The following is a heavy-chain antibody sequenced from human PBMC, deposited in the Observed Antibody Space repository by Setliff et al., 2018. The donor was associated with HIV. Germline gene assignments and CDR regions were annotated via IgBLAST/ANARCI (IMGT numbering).Heavy chain of an antibody. J-gene: IGHJ4*02. Sequence: GGSLRLSCAASGFTFSDYWMSWVRQAPGKGLEWVANIKEDGSETYYVDSVEGRFTISRDNAKNSLYLQMNSLRAEDTAVYYCARDNGYYYDSSGYQPHFDSWGQGTLVTVSS. CDR1: GFTFSDYW. CDR2: IKEDGSET. V-gene: IGHV3-7*01. CDR3: ARDNGYYYDSSGYQPHFDS. D-gene: IGHD3-22*01.